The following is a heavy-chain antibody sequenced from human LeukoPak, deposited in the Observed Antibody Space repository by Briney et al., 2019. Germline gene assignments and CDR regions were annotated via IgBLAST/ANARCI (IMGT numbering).Heavy chain of an antibody. CDR3: ARDGYTSGLYDAFDI. CDR2: ISPDGSNQ. J-gene: IGHJ3*02. D-gene: IGHD6-19*01. Sequence: PGGSLRLSCAASGFTFSSHAMHWVRQAPGKGLEWVAVISPDGSNQHYADSVKGRFTISRDISKNTLYLGMNSLRTDDTAVYYCARDGYTSGLYDAFDIWGQGTMVTVSS. CDR1: GFTFSSHA. V-gene: IGHV3-30-3*01.